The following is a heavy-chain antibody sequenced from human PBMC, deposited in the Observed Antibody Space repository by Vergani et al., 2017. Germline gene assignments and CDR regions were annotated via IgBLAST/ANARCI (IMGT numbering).Heavy chain of an antibody. D-gene: IGHD3-22*01. V-gene: IGHV5-51*01. CDR2: IHPADSDT. CDR1: GYSFTNYW. J-gene: IGHJ4*02. Sequence: EVQLVQSGAEVKKPGESLKISCQISGYSFTNYWIGWVRQMPGKVLEWIGIIHPADSDTRYSPSFQGQVTISVDNSLSTAYLPRCSLRASDGAMYSWARVYGRDSSGSKYFDYWGQGTLVTVSS. CDR3: ARVYGRDSSGSKYFDY.